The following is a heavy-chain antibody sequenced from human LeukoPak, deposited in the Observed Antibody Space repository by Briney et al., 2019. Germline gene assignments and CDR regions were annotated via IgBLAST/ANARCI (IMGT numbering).Heavy chain of an antibody. CDR1: GGTFSSHA. CDR2: LIPVFGTT. CDR3: ARGKSGYDYALDH. J-gene: IGHJ4*02. Sequence: SVKVSCKASGGTFSSHAISWVRQAPGQGLEWVGGLIPVFGTTNYAEKFQGRVTITTDESTRTSYTELRNLKSDDTAVYYCARGKSGYDYALDHWGQGILVIVSS. D-gene: IGHD5-12*01. V-gene: IGHV1-69*05.